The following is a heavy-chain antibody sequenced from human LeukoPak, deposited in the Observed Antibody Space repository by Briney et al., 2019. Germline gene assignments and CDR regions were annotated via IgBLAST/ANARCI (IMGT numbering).Heavy chain of an antibody. J-gene: IGHJ4*02. V-gene: IGHV4-59*08. CDR3: ASHRHYGDYLIDY. Sequence: KPSETLSLTCTVSGGSISSYYWSWIRQPPGQGLGWIGYIYYSGSTNYNPSLKSRVTISVDTSKNQFSLKLSSVTAADTAVYYCASHRHYGDYLIDYWGQGTLVTVSS. CDR2: IYYSGST. D-gene: IGHD4-17*01. CDR1: GGSISSYY.